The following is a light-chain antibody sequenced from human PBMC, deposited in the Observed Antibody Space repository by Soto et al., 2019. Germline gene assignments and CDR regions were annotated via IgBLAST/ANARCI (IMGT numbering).Light chain of an antibody. J-gene: IGKJ1*01. CDR3: QQYGSSPKT. Sequence: EILLTQSPSTLSWSVGERVTISCRASQSVSSYLLWYQQKPGQAPRLLIYGASSRATGIPDRFSGSGSGTDFTLTISRLEPEDFAVYYCQQYGSSPKTFGQGTKVDIK. CDR1: QSVSSY. V-gene: IGKV3-20*01. CDR2: GAS.